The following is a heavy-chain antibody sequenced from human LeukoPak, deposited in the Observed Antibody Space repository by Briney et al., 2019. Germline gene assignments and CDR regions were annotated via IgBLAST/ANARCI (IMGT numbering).Heavy chain of an antibody. Sequence: ASVKVSCKASGYTFTSYDINWVRQATGQGLEWMGWMNPNSGNTGYAQKFQGRVTMTRNTSISTAYKEPSSLRSEDTAVYYCARGLKATAAGTWSWKYWGQGTLVTVSS. J-gene: IGHJ4*02. D-gene: IGHD6-13*01. CDR2: MNPNSGNT. CDR3: ARGLKATAAGTWSWKY. V-gene: IGHV1-8*01. CDR1: GYTFTSYD.